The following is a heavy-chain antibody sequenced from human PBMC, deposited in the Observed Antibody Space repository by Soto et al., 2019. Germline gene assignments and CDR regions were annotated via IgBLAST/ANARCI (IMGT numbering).Heavy chain of an antibody. Sequence: PGGSLRLSCAASGFTFSNYWMHWVRQAPGKGLVWVSRVNSDGSSTNYADSVKGRFTISRDNAKNTLYLQMNSLRAEDTAVYFCAREYSSSRYFDYWGQGTLVTVSS. J-gene: IGHJ4*02. CDR3: AREYSSSRYFDY. D-gene: IGHD6-6*01. CDR1: GFTFSNYW. CDR2: VNSDGSST. V-gene: IGHV3-74*01.